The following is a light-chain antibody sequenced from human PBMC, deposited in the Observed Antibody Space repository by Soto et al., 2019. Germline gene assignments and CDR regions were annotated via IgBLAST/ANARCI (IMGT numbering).Light chain of an antibody. CDR2: EVR. V-gene: IGLV2-14*01. Sequence: QSPLTQPASVSGSPGQSVTISCTGTSRDVGGYNYVSWYQHYPGKAPKLMIFEVRNRPSGVSNRFSGSKSGNTASLTISGLQPEDEADYYCNSYTSSSTRVFGGGTKLTVL. CDR3: NSYTSSSTRV. J-gene: IGLJ2*01. CDR1: SRDVGGYNY.